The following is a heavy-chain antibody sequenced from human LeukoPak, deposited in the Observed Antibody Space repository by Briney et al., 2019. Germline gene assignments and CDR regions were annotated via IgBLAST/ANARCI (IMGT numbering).Heavy chain of an antibody. Sequence: PGGSLRLSCAASGFTFSSYAMRWVRQPPGKGLEWIGEINHSGSTNYNPSLKSRVTISVDTSKNQFSLKLSSVTAADTAVYYCARPRYCSGGSCYSKWFDPWGQGTLVTVSS. CDR2: INHSGST. CDR3: ARPRYCSGGSCYSKWFDP. J-gene: IGHJ5*02. D-gene: IGHD2-15*01. V-gene: IGHV4-34*01. CDR1: GFTFSSYA.